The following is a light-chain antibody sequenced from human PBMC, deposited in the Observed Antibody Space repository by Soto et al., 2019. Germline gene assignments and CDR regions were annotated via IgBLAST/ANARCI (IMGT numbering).Light chain of an antibody. J-gene: IGKJ1*01. CDR1: QTVSSRF. Sequence: EIVLTQSPATLSLSPGERATLSYRASQTVSSRFLAWYQQKPGQAPRLLIYGASSRATGIPDRFSGSGSGTDFTLTISRLEPEDFAVYYCQQYGSSRTFGQGTKVDIK. V-gene: IGKV3-20*01. CDR2: GAS. CDR3: QQYGSSRT.